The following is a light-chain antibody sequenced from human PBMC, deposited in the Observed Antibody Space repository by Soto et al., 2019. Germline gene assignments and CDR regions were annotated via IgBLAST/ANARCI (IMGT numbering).Light chain of an antibody. J-gene: IGKJ1*01. CDR1: QSRSHF. V-gene: IGKV1-5*01. Sequence: DIPMTQSPSTLSTSVGDRVTITCRASQSRSHFLAWYQQKPGKAPKLLIYDASSLYSWVPSRFSGSGSGTEFTLTISSLQTDDFATYYCQQYNSNPPWTFGQGTKVEIK. CDR2: DAS. CDR3: QQYNSNPPWT.